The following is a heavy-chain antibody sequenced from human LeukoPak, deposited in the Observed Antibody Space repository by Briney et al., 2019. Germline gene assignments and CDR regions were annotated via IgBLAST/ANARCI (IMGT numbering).Heavy chain of an antibody. J-gene: IGHJ5*02. Sequence: ASVKVSCKASGYTFTGYYMHWVRQAPGRGLERMGWINPNSGGTNYAQKFQGRVTMTRDTSISTAYMELSRLRSDDTAVYYCARGNGYYYGSGSYYNSYQYNWFDPWGQGTLVTVSS. CDR2: INPNSGGT. V-gene: IGHV1-2*02. D-gene: IGHD3-10*01. CDR3: ARGNGYYYGSGSYYNSYQYNWFDP. CDR1: GYTFTGYY.